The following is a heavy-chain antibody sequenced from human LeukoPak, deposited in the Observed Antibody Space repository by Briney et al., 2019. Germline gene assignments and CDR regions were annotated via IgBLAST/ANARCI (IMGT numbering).Heavy chain of an antibody. CDR1: GGSFSGYY. D-gene: IGHD6-19*01. V-gene: IGHV4-34*01. J-gene: IGHJ4*02. CDR2: INHSGST. Sequence: PSETLSLTCAVYGGSFSGYYWSWIRQPPGKGLEWIGEINHSGSTNYNPSLKSRVTISVDTSKNQFSLKLSSVTAADTAVYYCARRRQWLVRTPGFDYWGQGTLVTVSS. CDR3: ARRRQWLVRTPGFDY.